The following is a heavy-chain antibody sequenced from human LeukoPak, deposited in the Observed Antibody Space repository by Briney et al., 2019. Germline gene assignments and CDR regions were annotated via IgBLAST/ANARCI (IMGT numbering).Heavy chain of an antibody. Sequence: SVKVSCKASGGTFSSYAISWVRQAPGQGLEWMGRIIPIFGIANYAQKFQGRVTITADESTSTAYMELSSLRSEDTAVYYCARDPPYDSGVGDYYYYGMDVWGQGTTVTVSS. J-gene: IGHJ6*02. CDR2: IIPIFGIA. CDR3: ARDPPYDSGVGDYYYYGMDV. CDR1: GGTFSSYA. D-gene: IGHD3-3*01. V-gene: IGHV1-69*15.